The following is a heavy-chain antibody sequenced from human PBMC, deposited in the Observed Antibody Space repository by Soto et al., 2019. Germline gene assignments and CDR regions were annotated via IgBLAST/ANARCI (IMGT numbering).Heavy chain of an antibody. CDR1: GDSISSYY. Sequence: QVQLQESGPGLVKPSETLSLTCAVSGDSISSYYCMWIRQPPGKGLESIGYLYYGRSANYNPSLKSRVTVSVDTSTNQCSLTLSSMNAADTAVYYCALRSMAVVPEYWGQGTLVTVSS. J-gene: IGHJ4*02. CDR3: ALRSMAVVPEY. CDR2: LYYGRSA. V-gene: IGHV4-59*01. D-gene: IGHD3-22*01.